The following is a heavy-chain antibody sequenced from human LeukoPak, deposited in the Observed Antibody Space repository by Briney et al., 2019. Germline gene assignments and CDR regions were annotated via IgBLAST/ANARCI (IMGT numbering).Heavy chain of an antibody. CDR1: GGSISSYY. J-gene: IGHJ5*02. Sequence: SETLSLTCTVSGGSISSYYWSWIRQPAGKGLESIGHISTSGSTNYNPSLKSRVTISVDTSKNQFSLKLSSVTAADTAVYYCARGGDYYDSSGPYNWFDPWGQGTLVTVSS. V-gene: IGHV4-4*07. D-gene: IGHD3-22*01. CDR3: ARGGDYYDSSGPYNWFDP. CDR2: ISTSGST.